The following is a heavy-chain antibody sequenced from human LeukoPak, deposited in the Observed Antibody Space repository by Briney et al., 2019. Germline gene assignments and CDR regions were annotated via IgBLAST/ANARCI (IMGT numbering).Heavy chain of an antibody. CDR2: ISGSGVNT. CDR3: VAKRELFCKEGHF. Sequence: GGSLRLSCAASGFTFSSYAMSWVRQAPGKGLEWVSGISGSGVNTYHADSVKGRFTTSRDNSKNTLYLQMNSLRAEDTAIFYCVAKRELFCKEGHFWGQGTLVTVSS. CDR1: GFTFSSYA. J-gene: IGHJ4*02. D-gene: IGHD3-10*01. V-gene: IGHV3-23*01.